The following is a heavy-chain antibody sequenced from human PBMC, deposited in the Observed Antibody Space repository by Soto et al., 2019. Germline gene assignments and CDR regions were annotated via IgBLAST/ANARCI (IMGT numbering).Heavy chain of an antibody. CDR2: IKQDGSER. CDR3: VSLRDDGYFDY. V-gene: IGHV3-7*01. CDR1: GITFSGYW. D-gene: IGHD1-1*01. Sequence: GGSLRLSCAASGITFSGYWMSWVRQAPGEGLEWVANIKQDGSERYYVDSVRGRFTISRDNAMKSLYLQMNSLGVEDTAIYYCVSLRDDGYFDYWGQGTLVTVSS. J-gene: IGHJ4*02.